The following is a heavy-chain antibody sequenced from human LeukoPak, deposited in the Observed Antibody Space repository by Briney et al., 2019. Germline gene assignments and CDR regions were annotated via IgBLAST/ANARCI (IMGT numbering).Heavy chain of an antibody. CDR2: ISAYNGNT. J-gene: IGHJ6*03. V-gene: IGHV1-18*01. CDR1: GYTFTSYG. CDR3: ARVDSGSYYYYYYYMDV. Sequence: RASVKVSYKASGYTFTSYGISWVRQAPGQGLEWMGWISAYNGNTNYAQKLQGRVTMTTDTSTSTAYMELRSLRSDDTAVYYCARVDSGSYYYYYYYMDVWGKGTTVTVSS. D-gene: IGHD3-10*01.